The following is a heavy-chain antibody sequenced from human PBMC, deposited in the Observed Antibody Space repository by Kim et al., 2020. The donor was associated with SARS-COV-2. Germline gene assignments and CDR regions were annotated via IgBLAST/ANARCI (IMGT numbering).Heavy chain of an antibody. D-gene: IGHD6-13*01. CDR1: GGSISSSSYY. V-gene: IGHV4-39*07. J-gene: IGHJ1*01. CDR3: ARELSSSFGY. CDR2: IYYSGST. Sequence: SETLSLTCTVSGGSISSSSYYWGWIRQPPGKGLEWIGSIYYSGSTYYNPSLKSRVTISVDTSKNQFSLKLSSVTAADTAVYYCARELSSSFGYWGQGTL.